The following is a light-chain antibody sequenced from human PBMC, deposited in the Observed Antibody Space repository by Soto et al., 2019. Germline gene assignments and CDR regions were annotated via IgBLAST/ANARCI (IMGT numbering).Light chain of an antibody. CDR3: MQATQSSWT. CDR1: QSLVHNDGNTY. J-gene: IGKJ1*01. Sequence: DIVMTQTPLSSPVTLGQAASISCRSSQSLVHNDGNTYLSWFQQRPGQPPRLLIYKVSDRFSGGTDRFGGSGAGTDVTLTISRVEAEDVGVYYCMQATQSSWTFGQGTKVEI. CDR2: KVS. V-gene: IGKV2-24*01.